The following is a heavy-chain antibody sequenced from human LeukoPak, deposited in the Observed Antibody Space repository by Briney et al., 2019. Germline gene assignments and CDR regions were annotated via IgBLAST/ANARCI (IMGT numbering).Heavy chain of an antibody. CDR3: ARPIMTTVTPIPYYYYYMDV. D-gene: IGHD4-11*01. Sequence: PGGSLRLSCAASGFTFSSYTMTWVRQAPGKGLEWVSSITNRGSHVYYADSVKGRFTISRDNAKNSLYLQMNSLRAEDTAVYYCARPIMTTVTPIPYYYYYMDVWGKGTTVTVSS. CDR2: ITNRGSHV. CDR1: GFTFSSYT. V-gene: IGHV3-21*01. J-gene: IGHJ6*03.